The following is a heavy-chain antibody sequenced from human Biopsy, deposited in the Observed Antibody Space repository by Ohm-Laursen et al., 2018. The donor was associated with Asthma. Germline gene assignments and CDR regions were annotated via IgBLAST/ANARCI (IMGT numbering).Heavy chain of an antibody. V-gene: IGHV3-7*01. D-gene: IGHD2-8*01. CDR1: GFTFGDYC. CDR2: IKKDGSEE. Sequence: SLRLSCAASGFTFGDYCMSWVRQVPGKGLEWVANIKKDGSEEYYVDSVKGRFTISRDNAKNSLFLHMNSLRAGDSAVYYCARGGYCTSPTCPWGRYATDVWGQGTTVTVSS. J-gene: IGHJ6*02. CDR3: ARGGYCTSPTCPWGRYATDV.